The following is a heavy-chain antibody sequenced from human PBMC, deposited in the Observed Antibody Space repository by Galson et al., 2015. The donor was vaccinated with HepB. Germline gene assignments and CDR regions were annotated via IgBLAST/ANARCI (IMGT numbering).Heavy chain of an antibody. CDR2: ISYSGIT. D-gene: IGHD3-10*01. J-gene: IGHJ4*02. V-gene: IGHV4-39*01. Sequence: CTVSGGSIRTSSYYWGWIRQPPGKGLEWIGSISYSGITYYNPSLKSRVTISVDTSTNQFSLKVSSVTAADTAVYHCATYGSGNYYFDYWGQGTLVTVSS. CDR1: GGSIRTSSYY. CDR3: ATYGSGNYYFDY.